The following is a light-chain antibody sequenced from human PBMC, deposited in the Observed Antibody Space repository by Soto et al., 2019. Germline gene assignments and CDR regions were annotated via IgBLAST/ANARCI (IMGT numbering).Light chain of an antibody. Sequence: EIVMTQSPATLSVSPGERATLSCRAIQSLSSSYFAWYQHKPGQGPRLLIYGAFTRATGIPDRFSGSGSGTDFTLTISRLEPEDFAVYYCQQYGSSGTFGQGTKVDIK. V-gene: IGKV3-20*01. CDR2: GAF. CDR3: QQYGSSGT. J-gene: IGKJ1*01. CDR1: QSLSSSY.